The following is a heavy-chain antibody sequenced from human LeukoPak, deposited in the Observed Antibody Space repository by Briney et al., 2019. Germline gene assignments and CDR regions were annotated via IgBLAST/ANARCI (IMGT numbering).Heavy chain of an antibody. Sequence: ASVTVSCKASGGTFSSYAISWVRQAPGQGLEWMGGIIPIFGTANYAQKFQGRVTITADESTSTAYMELSSLRSEDTAVYYCARGTAAISSSSRAHYYYGMDVWGQGTTVTVSS. CDR1: GGTFSSYA. J-gene: IGHJ6*02. CDR3: ARGTAAISSSSRAHYYYGMDV. D-gene: IGHD6-6*01. CDR2: IIPIFGTA. V-gene: IGHV1-69*13.